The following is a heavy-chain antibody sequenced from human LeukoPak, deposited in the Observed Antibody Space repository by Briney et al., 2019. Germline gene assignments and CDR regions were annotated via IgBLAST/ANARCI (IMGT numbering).Heavy chain of an antibody. D-gene: IGHD3-22*01. CDR1: GGTFSSYA. Sequence: SVKVSCKASGGTFSSYAISWVRQAPGQGLEWMGGIIPIFGTANYAQKFQGRVTITADESTSTAYMELSSLRSEDTAVYYCARGLRPSYYYDSSGYYYRLDYWGQGTLVTVSS. CDR2: IIPIFGTA. V-gene: IGHV1-69*13. CDR3: ARGLRPSYYYDSSGYYYRLDY. J-gene: IGHJ4*02.